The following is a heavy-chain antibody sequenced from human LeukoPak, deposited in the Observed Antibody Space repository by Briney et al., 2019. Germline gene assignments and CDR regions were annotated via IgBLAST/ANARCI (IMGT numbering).Heavy chain of an antibody. CDR2: IGCKAKSHAT. Sequence: GGSLSLFCAAWGFTYSGSAMHGVRQASGKGLEGVDRIGCKAKSHATAYAASVKGRCTISRDDPKNTAYRQMNSLKTEDTAVYYGRGGATNGDYWGQGTVVSVSS. CDR3: RGGATNGDY. V-gene: IGHV3-73*01. CDR1: GFTYSGSA. D-gene: IGHD1-26*01. J-gene: IGHJ4*02.